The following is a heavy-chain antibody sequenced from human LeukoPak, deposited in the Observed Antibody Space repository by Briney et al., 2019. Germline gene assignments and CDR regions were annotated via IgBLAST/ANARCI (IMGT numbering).Heavy chain of an antibody. CDR3: ARAGQLVAFDI. CDR2: ISYDGSNK. CDR1: GFTFSSFD. Sequence: GGSLRLSCVASGFTFSSFDIHWVRQAPGKGLDWVAVISYDGSNKYYADSVKGRFTISRDNSKNTLYLQMNSLRAEDTAVYYCARAGQLVAFDIWGQGTMVTVSS. J-gene: IGHJ3*02. V-gene: IGHV3-30*03. D-gene: IGHD6-6*01.